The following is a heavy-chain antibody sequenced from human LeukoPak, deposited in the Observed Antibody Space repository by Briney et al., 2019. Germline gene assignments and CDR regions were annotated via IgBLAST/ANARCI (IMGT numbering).Heavy chain of an antibody. V-gene: IGHV3-20*04. J-gene: IGHJ4*02. D-gene: IGHD6-13*01. CDR1: GFTFEDYG. CDR2: TNWNGGST. CDR3: TRDRTSSSWSVSDY. Sequence: GGSLRLSCAASGFTFEDYGMSWVRQVPGKGLEWVSGTNWNGGSTGYADSVKGRFTISRDNAKNSLYLQMNSLRVEDTALYYCTRDRTSSSWSVSDYWGQGTLVTVSS.